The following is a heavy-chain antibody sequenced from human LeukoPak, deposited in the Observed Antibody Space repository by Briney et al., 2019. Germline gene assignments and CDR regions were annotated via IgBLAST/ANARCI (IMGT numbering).Heavy chain of an antibody. CDR1: GGSISSYY. CDR3: ARGKDDYGDYVRWFDP. Sequence: SETLSLTCTVSGGSISSYYWSWIRQPPGKGLEWIGFVVYSGSTNYNPSLKSRVTISIDTSNNQLSLKLSSVTAADTAVYYCARGKDDYGDYVRWFDPWGQGTLVTVSS. V-gene: IGHV4-59*08. D-gene: IGHD4-17*01. J-gene: IGHJ5*02. CDR2: VVYSGST.